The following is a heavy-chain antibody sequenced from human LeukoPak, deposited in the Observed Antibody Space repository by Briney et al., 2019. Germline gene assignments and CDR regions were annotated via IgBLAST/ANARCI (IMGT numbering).Heavy chain of an antibody. CDR3: SIGPRHYYGRNYLDY. CDR2: IKQDGSEK. D-gene: IGHD3-10*01. CDR1: GFTFSSYW. V-gene: IGHV3-7*03. J-gene: IGHJ4*02. Sequence: GGSLRLSCAASGFTFSSYWMSWVRQAPGKGLEWVANIKQDGSEKYYVDSVKGRFTISRDNSRNTLYLQMNSLRAEDTALYFCSIGPRHYYGRNYLDYWGKGTMVTVSS.